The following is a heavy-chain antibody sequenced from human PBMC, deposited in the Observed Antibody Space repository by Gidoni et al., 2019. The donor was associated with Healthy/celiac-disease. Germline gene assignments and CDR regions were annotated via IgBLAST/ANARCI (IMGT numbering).Heavy chain of an antibody. CDR2: IYYRGST. Sequence: QLQLQESGPGLLKPSETLSLTCPVSGGSSGSSSYYRGWIWQPPGKGLELIGVIYYRGSTYYNPSLKSRVTISVDTSKNQFSLKQSSVTAADTAVYYCAQTWDWFDPWGQGTLVTVSS. D-gene: IGHD1-26*01. CDR3: AQTWDWFDP. CDR1: GGSSGSSSYY. V-gene: IGHV4-39*01. J-gene: IGHJ5*02.